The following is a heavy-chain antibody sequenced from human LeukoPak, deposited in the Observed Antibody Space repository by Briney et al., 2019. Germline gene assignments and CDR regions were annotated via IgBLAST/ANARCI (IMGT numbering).Heavy chain of an antibody. V-gene: IGHV1-46*01. D-gene: IGHD6-19*01. CDR2: INPSGGST. CDR1: GYTLTELS. Sequence: GASVKVSCKVSGYTLTELSMHWVRQAPGQGLEWMGIINPSGGSTSYAQKFQGRVTMTRDTSTSTVYMELSSLRSEDTAVYYCARDHRGSGWFSPGNAFDIWGQGTMVTVSS. J-gene: IGHJ3*02. CDR3: ARDHRGSGWFSPGNAFDI.